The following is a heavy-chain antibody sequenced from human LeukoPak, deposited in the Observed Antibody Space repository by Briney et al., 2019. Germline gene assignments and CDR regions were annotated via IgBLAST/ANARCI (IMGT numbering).Heavy chain of an antibody. CDR3: ARVGSYHSSGYYTYYFDY. CDR2: IYYSGST. D-gene: IGHD3-22*01. V-gene: IGHV4-59*01. Sequence: SETLSLTCTVSGGSISSYYWSWIRQPPGKGLEWIGYIYYSGSTNYNPSLKSRVTISVDTSKSQFSLKLSSVTAADTAVYYCARVGSYHSSGYYTYYFDYWGQGTLVTVSS. CDR1: GGSISSYY. J-gene: IGHJ4*02.